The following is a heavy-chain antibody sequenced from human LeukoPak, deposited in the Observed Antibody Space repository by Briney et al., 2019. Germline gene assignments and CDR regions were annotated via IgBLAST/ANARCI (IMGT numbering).Heavy chain of an antibody. CDR2: IRSYSSYI. V-gene: IGHV3-21*01. J-gene: IGHJ6*03. CDR1: GFTFSSYA. CDR3: ARYSEVYYYVDV. D-gene: IGHD2-21*01. Sequence: GGSLRLSCAASGFTFSSYAMSWVRQAPGKGLEWVATIRSYSSYIHYGDSVKGRFTISRDDAKKSLYLQMNSLRAEDTAVYFCARYSEVYYYVDVWGTGTTVTVSS.